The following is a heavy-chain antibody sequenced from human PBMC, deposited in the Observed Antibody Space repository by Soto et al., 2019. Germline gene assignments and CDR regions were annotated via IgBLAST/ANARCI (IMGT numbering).Heavy chain of an antibody. J-gene: IGHJ5*02. CDR1: GGSILDSTYY. CDR2: IFYSGGT. D-gene: IGHD3-22*01. CDR3: ARQASGYYYGWFDP. V-gene: IGHV4-39*01. Sequence: QLLLQESGPGLVKPSETLSLTCTVSGGSILDSTYYWAWIRQSPGKGLEWIGTIFYSGGTCYTPSLRSRVTLSVVTSNNQLSLKLTSVTAADTAVYYCARQASGYYYGWFDPWGQGTLVTVSS.